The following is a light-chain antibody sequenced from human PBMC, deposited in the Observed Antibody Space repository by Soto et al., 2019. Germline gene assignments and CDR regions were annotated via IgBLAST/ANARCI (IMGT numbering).Light chain of an antibody. CDR3: QQSHSTPLT. V-gene: IGKV1-39*01. CDR2: GAS. J-gene: IGKJ4*01. CDR1: LRISKY. Sequence: DIQVIQSPSSLSASVGDRVTITCRASLRISKYLNWYQQKPGKAPKLLIYGASTLQSGVPPRFSGSGSGTDFTLTIRGLQPEDSATYYCQQSHSTPLTFGGGTKLEI.